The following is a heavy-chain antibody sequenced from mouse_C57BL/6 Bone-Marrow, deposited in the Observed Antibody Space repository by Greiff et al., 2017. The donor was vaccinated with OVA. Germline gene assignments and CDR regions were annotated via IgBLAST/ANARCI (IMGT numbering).Heavy chain of an antibody. CDR3: ARQDYYGSRY. D-gene: IGHD1-1*01. Sequence: EVKLVESGGDLVKPGGSLKLSCAASGFTFSSYGMSWVRQTPDKRLEWVATISSGGSYTYYPDSVKGRFTISRDNAKNTLYLQMSSLKSEDTAMYYCARQDYYGSRYWGQGTLVTVSA. CDR2: ISSGGSYT. J-gene: IGHJ3*01. CDR1: GFTFSSYG. V-gene: IGHV5-6*01.